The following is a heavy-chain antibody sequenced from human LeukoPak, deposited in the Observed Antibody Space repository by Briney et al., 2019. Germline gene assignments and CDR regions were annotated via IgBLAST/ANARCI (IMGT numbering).Heavy chain of an antibody. Sequence: SETLSLTCTVPGYSISCGYYWAWIRQPPGKELEWLGRNYHSGRTYYNPSLKSRVTISVDTSKNQFSLKLSSVTAADTAVYYCARVGQGYSYGHQDYWGQGTLVTVSS. CDR1: GYSISCGYY. CDR2: NYHSGRT. D-gene: IGHD5-18*01. J-gene: IGHJ4*02. V-gene: IGHV4-38-2*02. CDR3: ARVGQGYSYGHQDY.